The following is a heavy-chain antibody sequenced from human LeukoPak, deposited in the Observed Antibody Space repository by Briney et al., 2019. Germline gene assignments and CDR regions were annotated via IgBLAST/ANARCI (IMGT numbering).Heavy chain of an antibody. Sequence: SETLSLTCAVYGGSFSGYYWSWIRQPPGKGLEWIGYIYYSGSTKYNPSLKSRVTISVDTSKNQFSLRLSSVTAADTAVYYCARDWGVSARPGYMDVWGKGTTVTVSS. CDR1: GGSFSGYY. D-gene: IGHD6-6*01. CDR2: IYYSGST. CDR3: ARDWGVSARPGYMDV. J-gene: IGHJ6*03. V-gene: IGHV4-59*01.